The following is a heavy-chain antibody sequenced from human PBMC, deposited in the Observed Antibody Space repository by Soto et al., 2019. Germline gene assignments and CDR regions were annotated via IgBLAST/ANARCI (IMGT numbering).Heavy chain of an antibody. V-gene: IGHV3-74*01. Sequence: EVQLVESGGGLVQPGGSLRLSCAASGFTFSSNWMHWVRQVPGKGLVWVSRINTDGSATSYADSVKGRFTISRDNAKNTVXLQXXXXRXEDTAVYYCARDGEGYWGQGTLVTVSS. CDR1: GFTFSSNW. CDR3: ARDGEGY. D-gene: IGHD2-21*01. J-gene: IGHJ4*02. CDR2: INTDGSAT.